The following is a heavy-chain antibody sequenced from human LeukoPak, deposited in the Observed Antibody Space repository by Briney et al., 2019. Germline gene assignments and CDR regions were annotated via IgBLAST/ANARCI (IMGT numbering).Heavy chain of an antibody. V-gene: IGHV1-46*01. D-gene: IGHD2-8*01. J-gene: IGHJ4*02. CDR1: GYPFISYY. CDR2: INPSGGNT. CDR3: ARGRRIVLMVYAQDY. Sequence: GASVKVSCKASGYPFISYYIHWVRQAPGQGHEWMGIINPSGGNTSYAQKFQGRVTMTRDMSTSTVYMELSSLRSEDTAVYYCARGRRIVLMVYAQDYWGQGTLVTVSS.